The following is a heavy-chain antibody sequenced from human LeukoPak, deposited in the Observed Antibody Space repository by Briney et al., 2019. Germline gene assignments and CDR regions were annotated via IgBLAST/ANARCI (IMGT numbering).Heavy chain of an antibody. CDR3: AREGSRDCWSGPVYYFDY. CDR1: GVSISSYY. D-gene: IGHD3-3*01. J-gene: IGHJ4*02. CDR2: IHSSGST. Sequence: RPSETLSLTCTVSGVSISSYYWSWIRQPPGKGLEWIGYIHSSGSTYYNPSLTSRVTISIDTSKNQFSLRLSSVTAADTAVYYCAREGSRDCWSGPVYYFDYWGQGTLVTVSS. V-gene: IGHV4-59*01.